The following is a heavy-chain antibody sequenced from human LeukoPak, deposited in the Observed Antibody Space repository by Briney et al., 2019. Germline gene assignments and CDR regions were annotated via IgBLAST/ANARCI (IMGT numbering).Heavy chain of an antibody. J-gene: IGHJ4*02. V-gene: IGHV1-69*04. CDR2: IIPILGIA. D-gene: IGHD3-9*01. CDR3: ARDRRRYDILTGYPNSYFDH. CDR1: GGTFSSYA. Sequence: GASVKVSCKASGGTFSSYAISWVRQAPGQGLEWMGRIIPILGIANYAQKFQGRVTITADKSTSTAYMELSSLRSEDTAVYYCARDRRRYDILTGYPNSYFDHWGQGTLVTVSS.